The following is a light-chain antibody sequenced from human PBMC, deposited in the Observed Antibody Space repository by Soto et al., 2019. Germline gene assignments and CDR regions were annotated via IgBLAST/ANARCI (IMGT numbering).Light chain of an antibody. CDR1: SSNIGDNY. J-gene: IGLJ2*01. CDR2: DNN. Sequence: QSVLTQPPSMSAAPGQKVTISCSGSSSNIGDNYVSWYQQYPGTAPKLLIYDNNKRPSGIPDRFSGSQSGTSATLGITGLQTGDEADYYCGTWDGSLSTVVFGGGTKVTVL. CDR3: GTWDGSLSTVV. V-gene: IGLV1-51*01.